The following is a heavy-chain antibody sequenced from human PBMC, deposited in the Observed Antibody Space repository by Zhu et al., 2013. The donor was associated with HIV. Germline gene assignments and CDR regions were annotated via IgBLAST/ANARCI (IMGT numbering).Heavy chain of an antibody. CDR3: ARIWPXSQQPVRLLEWSQ. CDR2: AGVSDGKM. D-gene: IGHD3-3*01. Sequence: QIQLLQSGPEMREPGASVRVSCKTSGYDFDKYSITWVRQAPGKGLEWVGWAGVSDGKMKYSQNTQGRVTMTTDRFTKTAYMDLKSLRPDDTAMYFCARIWPXSQQPVRLLEWSQWGQGTQVTVSS. J-gene: IGHJ4*02. CDR1: GYDFDKYS. V-gene: IGHV1-18*04.